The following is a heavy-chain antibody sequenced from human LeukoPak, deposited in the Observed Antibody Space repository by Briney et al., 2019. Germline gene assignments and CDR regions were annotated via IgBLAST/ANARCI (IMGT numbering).Heavy chain of an antibody. Sequence: GGSLRLSCVASGFTFSEYTMSWVRQAPGKGLEWVSGISGSGVSVYHADSVKGRCTISRDNSKNTMYLQMNSLRAEDTAVYYCAKRIISSAFYWGQGTLVTVSS. CDR1: GFTFSEYT. V-gene: IGHV3-23*01. CDR2: ISGSGVSV. CDR3: AKRIISSAFY. J-gene: IGHJ4*02. D-gene: IGHD6-19*01.